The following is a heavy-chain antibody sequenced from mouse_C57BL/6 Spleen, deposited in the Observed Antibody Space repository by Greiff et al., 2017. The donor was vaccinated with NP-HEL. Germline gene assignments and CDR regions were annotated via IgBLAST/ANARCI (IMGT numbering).Heavy chain of an antibody. CDR2: IDPEDGDT. CDR1: GFNIKDYY. CDR3: TTDGSYYFDY. Sequence: EVQLQQSGAELVRPGASVKLSCTASGFNIKDYYMHWVKQRPEQGLEWIGRIDPEDGDTEYAPKFQGKATMTADTSSNPAYLQLSSLTSEDTAVYYCTTDGSYYFDYWGQGTTLTVSS. J-gene: IGHJ2*01. V-gene: IGHV14-1*01. D-gene: IGHD2-3*01.